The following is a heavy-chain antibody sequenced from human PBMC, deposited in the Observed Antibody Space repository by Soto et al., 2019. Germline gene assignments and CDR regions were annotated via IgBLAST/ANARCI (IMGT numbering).Heavy chain of an antibody. Sequence: HPGGSLRLSCAASGFTFSSYAMSWVRQAPGKGLEWVSAISGSGGSTYYADSVKGRFTISRDNSKNTLYLQMNSLRAEDTAVYYCAKKLWFEERVGYFDYWGQGTLVTVSS. CDR3: AKKLWFEERVGYFDY. D-gene: IGHD3-10*01. V-gene: IGHV3-23*01. CDR1: GFTFSSYA. J-gene: IGHJ4*02. CDR2: ISGSGGST.